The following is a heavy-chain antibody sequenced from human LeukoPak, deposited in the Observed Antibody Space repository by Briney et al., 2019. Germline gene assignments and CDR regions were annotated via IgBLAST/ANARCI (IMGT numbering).Heavy chain of an antibody. CDR2: ISVSGNT. J-gene: IGHJ6*03. Sequence: PGGSLRLSCAASGFTLSSYAMSWVRQAPGKGLEWVSAISVSGNTYHADSVKSRFTISRDNAKNSLYLQMNSLRAEDTAVYYCARVWVVPAATYYYMDVWGKGTTVTISS. D-gene: IGHD2-2*01. CDR3: ARVWVVPAATYYYMDV. CDR1: GFTLSSYA. V-gene: IGHV3-23*01.